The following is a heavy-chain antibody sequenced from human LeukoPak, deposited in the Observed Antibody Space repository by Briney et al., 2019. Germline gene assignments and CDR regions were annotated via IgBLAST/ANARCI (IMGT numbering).Heavy chain of an antibody. CDR3: ARENSSSFLLTNYFDY. D-gene: IGHD6-6*01. CDR1: GYSISSGYY. CDR2: IYHSGST. Sequence: KPSETLSLTCTVSGYSISSGYYWGWIRQPPGKGLEWIGSIYHSGSTYYNPSLKSRVTISVDTSKNQFSLKLSSVTAADTAVYYCARENSSSFLLTNYFDYWGQGTLVTVSS. J-gene: IGHJ4*02. V-gene: IGHV4-38-2*02.